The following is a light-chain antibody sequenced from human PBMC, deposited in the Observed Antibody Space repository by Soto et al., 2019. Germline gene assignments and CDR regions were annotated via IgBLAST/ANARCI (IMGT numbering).Light chain of an antibody. J-gene: IGLJ1*01. CDR2: EVT. V-gene: IGLV2-8*01. CDR1: TSDVGIYNY. CDR3: SSYAGSNNFV. Sequence: QSALTQPPSASASPGQSLTISCTGSTSDVGIYNYVSWYQQHPGEAPKLILYEVTKWPSGVPDRFSGSKSGNTASLTVSGLQADDEADYYCSSYAGSNNFVFGTGTKLTVL.